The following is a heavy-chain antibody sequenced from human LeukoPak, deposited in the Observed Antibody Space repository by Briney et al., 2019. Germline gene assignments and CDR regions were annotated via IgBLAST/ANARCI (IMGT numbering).Heavy chain of an antibody. D-gene: IGHD6-13*01. J-gene: IGHJ4*02. CDR2: MNPNSGNT. CDR3: ASPSVSSSPYYFDY. CDR1: GYTFTSYD. Sequence: GASVKVSCKASGYTFTSYDINWLRHAAGQEVEWMGWMNPNSGNTGYAQKFQGRATMTRNTSISTAYMELSSLRSEDTAVYYCASPSVSSSPYYFDYWGQGTLVTVSS. V-gene: IGHV1-8*01.